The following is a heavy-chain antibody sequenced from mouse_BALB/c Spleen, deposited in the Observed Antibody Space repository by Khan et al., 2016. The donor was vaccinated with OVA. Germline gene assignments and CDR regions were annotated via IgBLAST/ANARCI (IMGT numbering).Heavy chain of an antibody. Sequence: VQLKQSGPELVKPGASVKISCKASGYSFTDYFMNWVMQSHGKSLEWIGRINPHIGETFYNQKFKGQATLTVDESSSTAHMELRSLASEDSAVYYWRRIYGSDFDYWGQGTPLTVSS. D-gene: IGHD1-1*01. CDR1: GYSFTDYF. CDR3: RRIYGSDFDY. V-gene: IGHV1-20*02. CDR2: INPHIGET. J-gene: IGHJ2*01.